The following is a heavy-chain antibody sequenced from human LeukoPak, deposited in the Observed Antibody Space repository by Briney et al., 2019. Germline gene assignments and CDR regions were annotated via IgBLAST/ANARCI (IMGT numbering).Heavy chain of an antibody. V-gene: IGHV4-61*02. J-gene: IGHJ6*03. CDR1: GGSISSGSYY. Sequence: SQTLSLTCTVSGGSISSGSYYWTWIRQPAGKGLEWIGRIYTSGSTNYNPSLKSRVTISVDTSKNQFSLKLSSVTAADTAVYYCARDRRLISDILTGYYRTEYYYYMDVWGKGTTVTISS. CDR3: ARDRRLISDILTGYYRTEYYYYMDV. D-gene: IGHD3-9*01. CDR2: IYTSGST.